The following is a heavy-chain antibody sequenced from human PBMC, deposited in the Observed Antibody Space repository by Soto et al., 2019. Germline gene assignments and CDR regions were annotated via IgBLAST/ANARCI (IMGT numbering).Heavy chain of an antibody. D-gene: IGHD3-22*01. CDR1: GFTFSSYG. CDR3: AAYYYDSSGYS. CDR2: IWYDGSNK. J-gene: IGHJ5*02. Sequence: QVQLVESGGGVVQPGRSLRLSCAASGFTFSSYGMHWVRQAPGKGLEWVAVIWYDGSNKYYADSVKGRFTISRDNSKNSLYLQMNSLRAEETAVYYCAAYYYDSSGYSLGQGTLVTVSS. V-gene: IGHV3-33*01.